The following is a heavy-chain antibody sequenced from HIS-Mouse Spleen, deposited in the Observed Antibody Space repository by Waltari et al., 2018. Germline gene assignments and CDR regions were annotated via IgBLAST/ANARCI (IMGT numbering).Heavy chain of an antibody. CDR2: ISYDGSNK. J-gene: IGHJ2*01. D-gene: IGHD3-16*01. CDR3: ARERGIIYWYFDL. Sequence: QVQLVESGGGVVQPGRSLRLSCAASGFTFSSYAMHWFRKAPGKGLEWVAVISYDGSNKYYADSVKGRFTISRDNSKNTLYLQMNSLRAEDTAVYYCARERGIIYWYFDLWGRGTLVTVSS. CDR1: GFTFSSYA. V-gene: IGHV3-30*04.